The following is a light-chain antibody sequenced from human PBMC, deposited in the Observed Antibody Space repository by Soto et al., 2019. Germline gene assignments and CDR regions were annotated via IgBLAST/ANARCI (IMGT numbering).Light chain of an antibody. CDR2: GAS. V-gene: IGKV3-20*01. Sequence: EIVLTQSPGTLSLSPGERATLSCRASQSVSSSYLAWYQQKPGQAPRLLIYGASSRATGIPDRFSGSGSGTDFTLTTSRLKPTAFAVYYCQQYGSTPPVTFGGGTKVESK. J-gene: IGKJ4*01. CDR3: QQYGSTPPVT. CDR1: QSVSSSY.